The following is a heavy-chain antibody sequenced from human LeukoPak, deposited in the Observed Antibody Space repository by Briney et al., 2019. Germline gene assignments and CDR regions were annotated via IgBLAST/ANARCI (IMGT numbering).Heavy chain of an antibody. CDR1: GGSISSSSYY. V-gene: IGHV4-39*07. Sequence: PSETLSLTCTVSGGSISSSSYYWGWIRQPPGKGLEWIGSIYYSGSTYYNPSLKSRVTISVDTSKNQFSLKLSSVTAADTAVYYCASPYGSCSSTSCYADWGYWGQGTLVTVSS. J-gene: IGHJ4*02. D-gene: IGHD2-2*01. CDR2: IYYSGST. CDR3: ASPYGSCSSTSCYADWGY.